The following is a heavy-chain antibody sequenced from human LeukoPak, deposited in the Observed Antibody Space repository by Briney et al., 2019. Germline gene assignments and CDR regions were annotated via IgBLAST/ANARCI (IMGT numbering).Heavy chain of an antibody. CDR3: AKDSSGLDY. D-gene: IGHD6-19*01. J-gene: IGHJ4*02. CDR1: GFTISIYG. Sequence: GGSLRFSCAGSGFTISIYGMHWVRQAPGKGLEWVAFIRYDGSNKYYADSVKGRFTISRDNSKNTLYLQMNSLRTEDTAVYYCAKDSSGLDYWGQGTLVIVSS. V-gene: IGHV3-30*02. CDR2: IRYDGSNK.